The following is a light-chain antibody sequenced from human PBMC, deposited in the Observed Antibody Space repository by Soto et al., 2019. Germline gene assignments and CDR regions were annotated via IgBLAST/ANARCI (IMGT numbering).Light chain of an antibody. CDR3: QQYGSSTWT. V-gene: IGKV3-20*01. J-gene: IGKJ1*01. Sequence: EIVLTQSPGTLSLSPGERSTLSCRASQSVINGYLAWYPQTPGQAPRVXIYGASNRETGIPDRFSGSGSETEFTLSISRLEPEDFAVYYCQQYGSSTWTFGQGTKVDIK. CDR2: GAS. CDR1: QSVINGY.